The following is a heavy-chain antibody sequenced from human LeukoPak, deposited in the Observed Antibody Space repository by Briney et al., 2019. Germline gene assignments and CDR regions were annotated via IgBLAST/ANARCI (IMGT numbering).Heavy chain of an antibody. CDR2: IFDSGST. CDR3: ATCRDEVGDYGFTS. J-gene: IGHJ5*02. Sequence: SETLSLTRTVSVDSINNNSWSSIRQPPAKRLGWIGYIFDSGSTKYNPSLKSRVTFSVDTSKNLFSLKLTALTAAATAVYYCATCRDEVGDYGFTSWGEGTLVTVSS. CDR1: VDSINNNS. D-gene: IGHD4-17*01. V-gene: IGHV4-59*01.